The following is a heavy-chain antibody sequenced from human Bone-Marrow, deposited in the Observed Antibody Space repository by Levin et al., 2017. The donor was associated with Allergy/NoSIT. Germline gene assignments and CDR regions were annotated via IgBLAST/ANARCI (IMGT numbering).Heavy chain of an antibody. Sequence: GESLKISCAASGFTFSSYAMHWVRQAPGKGLEWVAVISYDGSNKYYADSVKGRFTISRDNSKNTLYLQMNSLRAEDTAVYYCARGSIAVTYDAFDIWGQGTMVTVSS. CDR3: ARGSIAVTYDAFDI. J-gene: IGHJ3*02. V-gene: IGHV3-30-3*01. CDR1: GFTFSSYA. CDR2: ISYDGSNK. D-gene: IGHD6-19*01.